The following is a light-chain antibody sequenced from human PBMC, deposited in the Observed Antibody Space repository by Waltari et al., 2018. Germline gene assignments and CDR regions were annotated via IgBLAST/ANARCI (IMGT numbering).Light chain of an antibody. V-gene: IGKV3-20*01. Sequence: DIVLTQYPGTPSLCPGERATSSCRASQNHDKYLGWYQQKPGQAPRVLIYEASRRATGIPDRFSDSGSGTDFSLTISRLEPEDFAVYYCQNHERLPATFGQGTKVEIK. CDR2: EAS. J-gene: IGKJ1*01. CDR1: QNHDKY. CDR3: QNHERLPAT.